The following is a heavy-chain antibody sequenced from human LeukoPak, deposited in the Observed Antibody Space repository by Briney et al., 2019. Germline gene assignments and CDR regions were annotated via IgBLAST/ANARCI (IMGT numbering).Heavy chain of an antibody. CDR1: GFTFSSYW. CDR2: IKQDGSEK. J-gene: IGHJ4*02. CDR3: AKDYYGS. V-gene: IGHV3-7*01. Sequence: GESLRFSCAASGFTFSSYWMSWVRQAPGKGLEWVANIKQDGSEKYYVDSVKGRFTISRDNSKNTLYLQMNSLRAEDTALYYCAKDYYGSGGQGTLVTVSS. D-gene: IGHD3-10*01.